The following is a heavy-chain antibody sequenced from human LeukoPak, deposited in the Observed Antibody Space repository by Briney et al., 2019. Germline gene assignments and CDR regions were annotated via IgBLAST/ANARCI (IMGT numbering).Heavy chain of an antibody. V-gene: IGHV4-59*01. CDR2: IYNSGRT. J-gene: IGHJ3*02. D-gene: IGHD2-15*01. Sequence: SETLSLTCTVSGGSISTYYWSWLRQPPGKGLEWIGYIYNSGRTNYNPSLESRVTISVDTSKNQFSLKLNSVTAADTAVYYCVRERNCSGASCLDGFGIWRQGTMVTVSS. CDR1: GGSISTYY. CDR3: VRERNCSGASCLDGFGI.